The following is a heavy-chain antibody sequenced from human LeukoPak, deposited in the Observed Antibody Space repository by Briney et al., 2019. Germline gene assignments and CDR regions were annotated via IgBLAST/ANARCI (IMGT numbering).Heavy chain of an antibody. D-gene: IGHD3-10*01. J-gene: IGHJ6*02. CDR2: INHSGST. CDR1: GGSFSGYY. V-gene: IGHV4-34*01. CDR3: ARVRVFRGNYYYYGMDV. Sequence: SETLSLTCAVYGGSFSGYYGSWMRQPPGKGVEWVGEINHSGSTNYNPSLKSRVTISVDTSKNQFSLKLSSVTAADTAVYYCARVRVFRGNYYYYGMDVWGQGTTVTVSS.